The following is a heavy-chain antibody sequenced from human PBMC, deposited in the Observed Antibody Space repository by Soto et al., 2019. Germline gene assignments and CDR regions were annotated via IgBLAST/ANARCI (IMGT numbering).Heavy chain of an antibody. CDR1: GFPFSFYS. CDR2: ITPTSRAI. D-gene: IGHD4-17*01. Sequence: PGGSLRLSCEASGFPFSFYSMNWVRQAPGKGLEWIAYITPTSRAINYADSVRGRFTISRDGARVFLQMNSLRAEDTAVYYCAKGRDYGGKKLFDYWGQGTLDTVSS. V-gene: IGHV3-48*01. J-gene: IGHJ4*02. CDR3: AKGRDYGGKKLFDY.